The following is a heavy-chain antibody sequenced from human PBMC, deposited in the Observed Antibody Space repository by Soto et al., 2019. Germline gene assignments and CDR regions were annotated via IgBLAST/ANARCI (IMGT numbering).Heavy chain of an antibody. D-gene: IGHD3-3*01. CDR2: INSDGSST. Sequence: GGSLRLSCAASGFTFSSYWMHWVRQAPGKGLVWVSRINSDGSSTSYADSVKGRFTISRDNAKNTLYLQMNSLRAEDTAVYYCARATLDYDFWSGYYTSFDYWGQGTLVTVS. CDR1: GFTFSSYW. V-gene: IGHV3-74*01. CDR3: ARATLDYDFWSGYYTSFDY. J-gene: IGHJ4*02.